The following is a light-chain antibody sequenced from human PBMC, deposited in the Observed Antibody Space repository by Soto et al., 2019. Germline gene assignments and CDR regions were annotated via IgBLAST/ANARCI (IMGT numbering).Light chain of an antibody. J-gene: IGLJ2*01. CDR3: SSYTSSSALV. V-gene: IGLV2-14*01. Sequence: QSALTQPASVSGSPGQSITISCTGSSSDVGGYNYVSWYQNHSGTAPKLMIYEVSNRPSGVSNRFSGSKSGNTASLTISGLQAEDEADYYCSSYTSSSALVFGGGTKLTVL. CDR2: EVS. CDR1: SSDVGGYNY.